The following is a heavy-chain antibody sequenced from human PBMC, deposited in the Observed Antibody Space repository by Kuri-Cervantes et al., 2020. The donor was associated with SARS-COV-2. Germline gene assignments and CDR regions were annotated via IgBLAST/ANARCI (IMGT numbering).Heavy chain of an antibody. CDR1: GFTFSSYS. V-gene: IGHV3-21*01. CDR2: ISSSSSYL. CDR3: ARGTTGSGY. J-gene: IGHJ4*02. Sequence: GGSLRLSCAASGFTFSSYSMNWVRQAPGKGLEWVSSISSSSSYLYYADSVKGRFTISRDNAKNSLYLQMNSLRAEDTAVYYCARGTTGSGYWGQGTLVTVSS. D-gene: IGHD4-11*01.